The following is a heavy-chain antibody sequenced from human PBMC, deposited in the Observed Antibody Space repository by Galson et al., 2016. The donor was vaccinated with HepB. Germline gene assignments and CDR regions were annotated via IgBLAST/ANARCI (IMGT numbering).Heavy chain of an antibody. Sequence: SVKVSCKASGYTFTDYYIHWVRQAPGQGLEYMGLINPNRGATNYARKFHGRVTMTRDTSISTANMELSSLTADDTAVYFCARGMLYYYYYMDVWGKGTTVTVSS. CDR3: ARGMLYYYYYMDV. V-gene: IGHV1-2*02. J-gene: IGHJ6*03. CDR1: GYTFTDYY. D-gene: IGHD2-8*01. CDR2: INPNRGAT.